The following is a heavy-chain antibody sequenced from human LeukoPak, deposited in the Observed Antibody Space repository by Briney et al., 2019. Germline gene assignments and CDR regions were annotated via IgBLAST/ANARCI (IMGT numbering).Heavy chain of an antibody. J-gene: IGHJ5*02. V-gene: IGHV4-4*07. D-gene: IGHD6-25*01. CDR1: GGSISTFY. CDR2: INNSGST. CDR3: AREGGDPRWLDP. Sequence: SETLSLTCTVSGGSISTFYWTWIRQPAGKGLEWIGRINNSGSTNYNPSLRSRVSMSVDRSKNQFSVTLSSVTAADTAVYFCAREGGDPRWLDPWGQGTLVTVSS.